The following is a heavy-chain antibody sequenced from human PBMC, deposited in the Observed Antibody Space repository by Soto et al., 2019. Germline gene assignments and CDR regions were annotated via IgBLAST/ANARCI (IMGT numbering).Heavy chain of an antibody. J-gene: IGHJ5*01. CDR2: IYYSGST. V-gene: IGHV4-39*01. CDR3: SSPPVRGWFDP. Sequence: SETLSRTCTVSGGSISSSSYYWGWIRQPPGKRLEWIGSIYYSGSTNYNPSLKSRDTISLDTSKNQFPLKLSSVTAADTAEYYASSPPVRGWFDPGGQGTLVTVSS. CDR1: GGSISSSSYY.